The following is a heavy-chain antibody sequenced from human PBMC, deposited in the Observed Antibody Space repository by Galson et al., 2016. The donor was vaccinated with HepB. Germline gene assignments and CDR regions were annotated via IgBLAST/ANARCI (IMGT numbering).Heavy chain of an antibody. Sequence: SLRLSCAASGFTFRNAWMNWVRQAPGKGLEWVGRIKNKPDGGTADYAAPVKGRFSISRDDSKSTLYLHMTSLRTEDTALYYCTKVPYGINYHRMDVWGQGTTDTVSS. CDR1: GFTFRNAW. CDR3: TKVPYGINYHRMDV. J-gene: IGHJ6*02. CDR2: IKNKPDGGTA. D-gene: IGHD4-17*01. V-gene: IGHV3-15*07.